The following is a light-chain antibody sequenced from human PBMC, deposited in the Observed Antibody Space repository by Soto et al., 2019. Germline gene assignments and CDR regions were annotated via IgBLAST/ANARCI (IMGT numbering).Light chain of an antibody. J-gene: IGKJ1*01. CDR1: QDISDH. CDR3: QKYDSTPRT. CDR2: EAS. Sequence: DFQMTQSPSSLSASVGDRVTITCRASQDISDHLAWYQHKPGKVPNLLIYEASTLQSGVPSRFSGGGSGTDFTLTISSLQPEDVATYYCQKYDSTPRTFGQGPKVELK. V-gene: IGKV1-27*01.